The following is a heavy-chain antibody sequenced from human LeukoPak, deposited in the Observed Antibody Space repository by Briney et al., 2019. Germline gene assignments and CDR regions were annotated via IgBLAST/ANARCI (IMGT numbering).Heavy chain of an antibody. V-gene: IGHV3-23*01. J-gene: IGHJ6*03. CDR2: ISSSGDST. Sequence: QAGGSLRLSCAASGFTFTTYAMSWVRQAPGKGLGWVSSISSSGDSTYNADSAKGRFTSSRDNSKNTLYLQMNSLRAEDTAVYYCAKGYSSSYYDYYMDVWGKGTTVTVSS. D-gene: IGHD6-6*01. CDR1: GFTFTTYA. CDR3: AKGYSSSYYDYYMDV.